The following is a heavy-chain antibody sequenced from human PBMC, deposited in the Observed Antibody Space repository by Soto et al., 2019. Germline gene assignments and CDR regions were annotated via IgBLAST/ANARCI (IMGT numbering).Heavy chain of an antibody. J-gene: IGHJ5*02. CDR1: GDTFTSYY. Sequence: ASVKVSCKAPGDTFTSYYLNWVRQAPGQGLEWMGVINPHGGSTKYAQKFQGRITMTRDTSRSTVYMELSSLGSDDTAIYYCARSSGGNFGIIIEGSNWFDPWGQGTLVTVSS. CDR3: ARSSGGNFGIIIEGSNWFDP. V-gene: IGHV1-46*01. CDR2: INPHGGST. D-gene: IGHD3-3*01.